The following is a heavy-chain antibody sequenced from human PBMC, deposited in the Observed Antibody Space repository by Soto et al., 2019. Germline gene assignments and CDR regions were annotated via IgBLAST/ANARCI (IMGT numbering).Heavy chain of an antibody. Sequence: PSETPSLTCTVSGDSISSINNYWSWIRQPPGEGLEWIGFISYSGTTSYSPSLKSRVAISLDTSKNQFSLSLNFVTAADTAVYYCARGPPFHWGQGTLVTVSS. CDR3: ARGPPFH. CDR2: ISYSGTT. CDR1: GDSISSINNY. V-gene: IGHV4-30-4*01. J-gene: IGHJ4*02. D-gene: IGHD3-16*01.